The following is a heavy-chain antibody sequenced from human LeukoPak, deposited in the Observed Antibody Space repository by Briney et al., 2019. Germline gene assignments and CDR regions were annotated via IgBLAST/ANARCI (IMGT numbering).Heavy chain of an antibody. CDR3: AKGTMDGGQYYYDSS. CDR1: GFAFSSYA. D-gene: IGHD3-22*01. J-gene: IGHJ4*02. Sequence: GGSLRLSCAVSGFAFSSYAMSWVRQAPGKGLEWVSAISSSGGITYYADSVKGRFTISRDNSKNTLYLQTNSLRAEDTAVYYCAKGTMDGGQYYYDSSGGQGTLVTVSS. CDR2: ISSSGGIT. V-gene: IGHV3-23*01.